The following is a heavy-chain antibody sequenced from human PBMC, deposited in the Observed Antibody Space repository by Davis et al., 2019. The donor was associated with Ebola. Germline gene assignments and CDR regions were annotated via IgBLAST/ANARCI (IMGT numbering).Heavy chain of an antibody. CDR1: GYTFTSYG. CDR2: IIPILDVA. J-gene: IGHJ4*02. V-gene: IGHV1-69*04. D-gene: IGHD6-13*01. CDR3: ARSSMRIDY. Sequence: SVKVSCKASGYTFTSYGISWVRQAPGQGLEWMGRIIPILDVANYAQKFRGRVMITADKSTRIAYMELNSLTSEDTAVYYCARSSMRIDYWGQGTLVTVSS.